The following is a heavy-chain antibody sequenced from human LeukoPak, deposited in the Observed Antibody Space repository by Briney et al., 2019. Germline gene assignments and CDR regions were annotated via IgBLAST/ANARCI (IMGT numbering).Heavy chain of an antibody. D-gene: IGHD3-3*01. V-gene: IGHV6-1*01. J-gene: IGHJ3*01. CDR3: ARGPDDLLHGRAFDF. Sequence: SQTLSLTCAISGDSISSNSAAWNWIRLSPSRGLEWLGRTLYRSNWLNDYAPSIKGRITINPDTSRNQFSLQLKSVTPEDTALYYCARGPDDLLHGRAFDFWGQGTMVTVSS. CDR2: TLYRSNWLN. CDR1: GDSISSNSAA.